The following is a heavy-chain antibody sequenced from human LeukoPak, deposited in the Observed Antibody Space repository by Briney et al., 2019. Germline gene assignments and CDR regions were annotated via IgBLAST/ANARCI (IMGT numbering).Heavy chain of an antibody. D-gene: IGHD5-18*01. Sequence: GGSLRLSCAASGFTFSSYAMHWVRQAPGKGLEWVAVISYDGSNKYYADSVKGRFTISRDNSKNTLYLLMNSLRAEDTAVYYCARGLEGYSHGSGYWGQGTLVTVSS. CDR1: GFTFSSYA. CDR2: ISYDGSNK. J-gene: IGHJ4*02. CDR3: ARGLEGYSHGSGY. V-gene: IGHV3-30*04.